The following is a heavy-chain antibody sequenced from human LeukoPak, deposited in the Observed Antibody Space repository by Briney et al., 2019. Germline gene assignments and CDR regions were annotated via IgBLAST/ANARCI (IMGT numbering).Heavy chain of an antibody. V-gene: IGHV3-30*14. Sequence: SCKASGYTFTGYYMHWVRQAPGKGLEWVAIISYFGSNKYYADSVKGRFTISRDNSKNTLYLQMNSLRAEDTAVYYCARTYSSSWYFDYWGQGTLVTVSS. D-gene: IGHD6-13*01. CDR1: GYTFTGYY. CDR2: ISYFGSNK. J-gene: IGHJ4*02. CDR3: ARTYSSSWYFDY.